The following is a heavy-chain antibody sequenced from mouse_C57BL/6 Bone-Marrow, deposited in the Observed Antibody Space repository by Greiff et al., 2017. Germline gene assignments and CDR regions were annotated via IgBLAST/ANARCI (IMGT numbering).Heavy chain of an antibody. Sequence: QVQLQQSGAELVRPGASVKMSCKASGYTFTSYNMHWVKQTPRQGLEWIGAIYPGNGDTSYNQKLKGKATLTVDKSSSTAYMQLSSLASEDSAVYFCARRFYYYDYCDYWGQGTTLTVSS. CDR2: IYPGNGDT. CDR1: GYTFTSYN. D-gene: IGHD1-1*01. J-gene: IGHJ2*01. V-gene: IGHV1-12*01. CDR3: ARRFYYYDYCDY.